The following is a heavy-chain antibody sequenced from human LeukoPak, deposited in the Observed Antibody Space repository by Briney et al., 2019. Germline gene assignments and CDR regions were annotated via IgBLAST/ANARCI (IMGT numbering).Heavy chain of an antibody. CDR3: AKGVGGYYTGHFNWFDP. V-gene: IGHV3-23*01. J-gene: IGHJ5*02. D-gene: IGHD3-3*01. CDR1: EFTFSSYA. CDR2: ISGSGGST. Sequence: GSLRLSCAASEFTFSSYAMSWVRQAPGKGLEWVSAISGSGGSTYYADSVKGRFTISRDNSKSTLYLQMNSLRAEDTAVYYCAKGVGGYYTGHFNWFDPWGQGTLVTVSS.